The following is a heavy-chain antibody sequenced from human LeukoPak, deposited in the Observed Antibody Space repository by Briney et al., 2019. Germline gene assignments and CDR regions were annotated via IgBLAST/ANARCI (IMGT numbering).Heavy chain of an antibody. J-gene: IGHJ4*02. CDR3: TTAVVVPAAHY. D-gene: IGHD2-2*01. CDR2: IKSKTDGGTT. Sequence: GGSLRLSCAASGFTFTSYAMSWVRQAPGKWLEWVGRIKSKTDGGTTDYAAPVKGRFTISRDDSKNTLYLQMNSLKIEDTAVYFCTTAVVVPAAHYWGQGTLVTVSS. V-gene: IGHV3-15*01. CDR1: GFTFTSYA.